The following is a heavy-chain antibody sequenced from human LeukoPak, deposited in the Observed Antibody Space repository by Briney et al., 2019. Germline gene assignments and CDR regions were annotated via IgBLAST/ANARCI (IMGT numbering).Heavy chain of an antibody. J-gene: IGHJ4*02. CDR2: IYDTRNT. CDR1: GGSISSYY. CDR3: ARATPWLLPGY. D-gene: IGHD3-22*01. V-gene: IGHV4-59*01. Sequence: PAETLSLTCTVSGGSISSYYWSWVRQPPGKGLEWIGHIYDTRNTNYNPSLESRVTISVDTSKNQFSLRLTSVTAADTAVYFCARATPWLLPGYWGQGTLVTVP.